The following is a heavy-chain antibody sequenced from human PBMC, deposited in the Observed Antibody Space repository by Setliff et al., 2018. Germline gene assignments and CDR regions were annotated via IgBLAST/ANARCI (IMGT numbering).Heavy chain of an antibody. J-gene: IGHJ4*02. CDR3: VKDVVGYSSTWPKRDYFDY. Sequence: GGSLRLSCAASGFTFSAYGFHWVRQAPGKGLEWVAFIRYDDSNRYYADSVRGRFSISRDNSKNTLYPQMNSLRAEDTAVYYCVKDVVGYSSTWPKRDYFDYWGQGTLVTVSS. V-gene: IGHV3-30*02. CDR1: GFTFSAYG. D-gene: IGHD6-13*01. CDR2: IRYDDSNR.